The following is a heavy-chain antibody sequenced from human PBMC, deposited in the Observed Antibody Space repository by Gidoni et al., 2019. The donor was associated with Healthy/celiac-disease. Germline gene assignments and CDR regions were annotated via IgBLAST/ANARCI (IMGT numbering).Heavy chain of an antibody. CDR2: IRGSGGST. V-gene: IGHV3-23*01. CDR1: GFTFSSYA. J-gene: IGHJ6*02. Sequence: EVQLLASGGCLVQPGGSLSLSSAASGFTFSSYAMSWVRQSPGKGLEWVSAIRGSGGSTYYADSVKGRFTISRDNSKNTLYLQMNSLRAEDTAVYYCAKDSGIAVAGYYYDYYGMDVWGQGTTVTVSS. CDR3: AKDSGIAVAGYYYDYYGMDV. D-gene: IGHD6-19*01.